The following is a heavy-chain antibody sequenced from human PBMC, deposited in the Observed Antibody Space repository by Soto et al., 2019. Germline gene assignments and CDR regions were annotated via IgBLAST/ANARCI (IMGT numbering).Heavy chain of an antibody. V-gene: IGHV3-33*01. CDR1: GFTFSSYG. J-gene: IGHJ6*02. CDR2: IWYDGSNK. D-gene: IGHD2-8*01. CDR3: ARDIARSCTNGVCISVLYYGMDV. Sequence: QVQLVESGGGVVQPGRSLRLSCAASGFTFSSYGMHWVRQAPGKGLEWVAVIWYDGSNKYYADSVKGRFTISRDNSKNTLYVQMNSLRAEDTAVYYCARDIARSCTNGVCISVLYYGMDVWGQGTTVTVSS.